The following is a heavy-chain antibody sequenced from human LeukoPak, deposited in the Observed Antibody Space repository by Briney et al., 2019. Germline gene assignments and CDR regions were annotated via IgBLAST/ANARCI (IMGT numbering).Heavy chain of an antibody. CDR2: ISAYNGNT. D-gene: IGHD1-26*01. Sequence: ASVKVSCKASGYTFTSYGISWVRQAPGQGLEWMGWISAYNGNTNYAQKLQGRVTMTRDTSISTAYMELSRLRSDDTAVYYCARDFGGSYSYDYWGQGTLVTVSS. CDR1: GYTFTSYG. J-gene: IGHJ4*02. V-gene: IGHV1-18*01. CDR3: ARDFGGSYSYDY.